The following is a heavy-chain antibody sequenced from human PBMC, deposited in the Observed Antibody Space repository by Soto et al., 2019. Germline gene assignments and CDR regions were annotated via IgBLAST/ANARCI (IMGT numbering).Heavy chain of an antibody. D-gene: IGHD2-2*01. J-gene: IGHJ1*01. CDR1: GYTFTSYA. CDR2: INAGNGNT. CDR3: AGDHCSSTSCQYFQH. Sequence: ASVKVSCKASGYTFTSYAMHWVRQAPGQRLEWMGWINAGNGNTKYSQKFQGRVTITRDTSASTAYMELSSLRSEDTAVYYCAGDHCSSTSCQYFQHWGQGTLVTVSS. V-gene: IGHV1-3*01.